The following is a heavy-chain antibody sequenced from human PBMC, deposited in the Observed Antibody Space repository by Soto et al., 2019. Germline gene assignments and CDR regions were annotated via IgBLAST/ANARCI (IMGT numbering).Heavy chain of an antibody. D-gene: IGHD6-19*01. V-gene: IGHV1-18*04. Sequence: ASVKVSCKASGYTFTSYALSWVRHAPGQGLEWMGWISTYNGNTNYAQNLQGRVTMTADISTNTAYMELRSLRSDDTAVYYCARVVGGIPVAGSWNWFDPWGQGTLVTVSS. CDR3: ARVVGGIPVAGSWNWFDP. J-gene: IGHJ5*02. CDR1: GYTFTSYA. CDR2: ISTYNGNT.